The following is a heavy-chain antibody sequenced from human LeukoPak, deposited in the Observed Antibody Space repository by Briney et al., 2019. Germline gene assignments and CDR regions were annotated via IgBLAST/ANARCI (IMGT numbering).Heavy chain of an antibody. Sequence: GGSLKLSCSASGLTFSVSAIHWVRQASGKGLEWVGRIRTKADNYATAYAASVKGRFTISRDDSTNTAYLQMNSLKTEDTAVYYCTHPAYYYNVDVWGKGTTVTVSS. CDR1: GLTFSVSA. D-gene: IGHD6-25*01. CDR2: IRTKADNYAT. V-gene: IGHV3-73*01. J-gene: IGHJ6*04. CDR3: THPAYYYNVDV.